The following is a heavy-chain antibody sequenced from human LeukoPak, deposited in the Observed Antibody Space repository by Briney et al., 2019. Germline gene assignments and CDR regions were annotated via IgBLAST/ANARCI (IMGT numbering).Heavy chain of an antibody. CDR1: GYTFTTYG. CDR2: VSGYTGNT. Sequence: ASVKVTCKTSGYTFTTYGVSWVRQAPGQGLEWMGWVSGYTGNTNYAERFQGRVTMTTDTSTTTVYMELTSLRSDDTAVYYCARGEVSASLYYCVLWGEGTLVTVS. V-gene: IGHV1-18*01. D-gene: IGHD3-10*02. CDR3: ARGEVSASLYYCVL. J-gene: IGHJ4*02.